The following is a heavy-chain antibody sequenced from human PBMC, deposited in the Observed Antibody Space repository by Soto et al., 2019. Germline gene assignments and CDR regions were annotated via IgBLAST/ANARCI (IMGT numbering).Heavy chain of an antibody. CDR3: ARDGSDFWSGYVDY. D-gene: IGHD3-3*01. Sequence: QVQLVESGGGVVQPGRSLRLSCAASGFTFSSYAMHWVRQAPGKGLEWVAVISYDGSNKYYADSVKGRFTISRDNSKNTLYLEINSLRGGDTAVYYCARDGSDFWSGYVDYWGQGALVTVSS. CDR1: GFTFSSYA. CDR2: ISYDGSNK. V-gene: IGHV3-30-3*01. J-gene: IGHJ4*02.